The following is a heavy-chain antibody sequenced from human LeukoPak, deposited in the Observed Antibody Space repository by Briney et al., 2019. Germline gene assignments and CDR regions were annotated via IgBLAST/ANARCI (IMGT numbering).Heavy chain of an antibody. CDR1: GFALSSHW. J-gene: IGHJ6*02. CDR3: ARNNGMDV. CDR2: VNRDGSET. V-gene: IGHV3-7*03. Sequence: GGSLRLSCAASGFALSSHWMTWVRQVPGRGPEWEANVNRDGSETYYLDSVKGRFTISKDNAKNSLYLQMNSLRAEDTALYHCARNNGMDVWGQGTTVIVSS.